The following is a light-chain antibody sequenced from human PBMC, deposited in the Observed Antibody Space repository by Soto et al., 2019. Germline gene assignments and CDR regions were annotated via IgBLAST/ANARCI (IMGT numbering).Light chain of an antibody. CDR2: DVS. Sequence: QSALTQPASVSGSPGQSITISCTGTSSDVGGYNYVSWYQQHPGKAPKLTIYDVSNRPSGVSNRFSGSKSGNTASLTISGPQAEDEADYFCSSYTTSSTVVFGGGTKLTVL. V-gene: IGLV2-14*01. CDR1: SSDVGGYNY. CDR3: SSYTTSSTVV. J-gene: IGLJ2*01.